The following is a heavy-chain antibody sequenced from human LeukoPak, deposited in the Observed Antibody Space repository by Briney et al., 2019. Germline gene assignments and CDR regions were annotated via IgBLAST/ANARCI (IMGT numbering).Heavy chain of an antibody. CDR1: GYTFTSYD. J-gene: IGHJ4*02. Sequence: ASVKVSRKASGYTFTSYDINWVRQATEKGLEWMGWMNPNSGNTGCAQKFQGRVTMTRNTSISTAYMELSSLRSEDTAVYYCARGRLITSPDYWGQGTLVTVSS. V-gene: IGHV1-8*01. CDR3: ARGRLITSPDY. D-gene: IGHD3-16*01. CDR2: MNPNSGNT.